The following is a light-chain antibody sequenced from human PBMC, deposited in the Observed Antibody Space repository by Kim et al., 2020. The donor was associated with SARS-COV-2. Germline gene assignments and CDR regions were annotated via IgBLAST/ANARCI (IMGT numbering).Light chain of an antibody. CDR2: GAS. CDR3: QQYGSSPRT. Sequence: LSPGEHAPLSCRASQSISSSYLAWYQQKPGQAPRLLIYGASSRATGIPDRFSGSGSGTDFTLTINRLEPEDFAVYSCQQYGSSPRTFGQGTKLEI. J-gene: IGKJ2*01. V-gene: IGKV3-20*01. CDR1: QSISSSY.